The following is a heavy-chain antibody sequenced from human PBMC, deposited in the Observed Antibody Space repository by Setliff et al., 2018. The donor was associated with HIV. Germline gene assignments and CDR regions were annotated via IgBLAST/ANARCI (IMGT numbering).Heavy chain of an antibody. Sequence: PSETLSLTCSVSGGSLNRYYWSWIRQTPGKGLEWIGYIYYSGGANYNTHPSLKNRVTILVDTSKNQFSLRLNSVSAADTAVYYCARRASSHGPYWYFDLWGRGTLVTVSS. V-gene: IGHV4-59*01. J-gene: IGHJ2*01. CDR1: GGSLNRYY. CDR2: IYYSGGA. CDR3: ARRASSHGPYWYFDL. D-gene: IGHD2-2*01.